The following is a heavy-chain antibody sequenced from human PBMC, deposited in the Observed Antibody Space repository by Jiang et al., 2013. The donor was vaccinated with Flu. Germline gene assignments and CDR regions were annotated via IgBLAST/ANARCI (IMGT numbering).Heavy chain of an antibody. D-gene: IGHD6-19*01. Sequence: QLLESGGGLVRPGESLRLSCAASGFTFPNAWMTWVRQAPGRGLEWVGRIKSRPYGGTTDYAAPVKGRFTISRLDSKNTLYLHMNSLKTEDTAVYYCVAGTGLSDFDYWGQGTLVTVSS. J-gene: IGHJ4*02. V-gene: IGHV3-15*01. CDR1: GFTFPNAW. CDR3: VAGTGLSDFDY. CDR2: IKSRPYGGTT.